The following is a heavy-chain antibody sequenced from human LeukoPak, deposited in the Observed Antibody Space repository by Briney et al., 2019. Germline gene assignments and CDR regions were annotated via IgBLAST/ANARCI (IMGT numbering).Heavy chain of an antibody. D-gene: IGHD4-23*01. Sequence: GGSLRLSCAASGFTFSNYWMHWVRQAPGKGLVWVSRINSDGINTSYADSVKGRFTISRDNAKNTLNLQMNSLRAEDTAVYYCARDLAVTGAFDIWGQGTMVTVSS. CDR1: GFTFSNYW. V-gene: IGHV3-74*01. CDR2: INSDGINT. CDR3: ARDLAVTGAFDI. J-gene: IGHJ3*02.